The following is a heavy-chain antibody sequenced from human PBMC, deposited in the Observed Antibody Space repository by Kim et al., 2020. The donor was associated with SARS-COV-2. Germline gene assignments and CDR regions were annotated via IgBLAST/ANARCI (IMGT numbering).Heavy chain of an antibody. CDR1: GGSVSSGSYY. CDR3: ARATLSVAGQDY. Sequence: SETLSLTCTVSGGSVSSGSYYWSWIRQPPGKGLEWIGYIYYSGSTNYNPSLKSRVTISVDTSKNQFSLKLSSVTAADTAVYYCARATLSVAGQDYWGQGTLVTVSS. CDR2: IYYSGST. V-gene: IGHV4-61*01. J-gene: IGHJ4*02. D-gene: IGHD6-19*01.